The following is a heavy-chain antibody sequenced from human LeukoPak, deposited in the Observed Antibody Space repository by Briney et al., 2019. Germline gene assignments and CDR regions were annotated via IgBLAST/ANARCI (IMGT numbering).Heavy chain of an antibody. D-gene: IGHD2-21*02. CDR1: GGSISSYY. CDR2: IYYSGRP. V-gene: IGHV4-59*01. CDR3: ASGIGCGGDCYSIDY. Sequence: SETLSLTCTVSGGSISSYYWSWIRQPPGKGLEWIGYIYYSGRPNYNPSLKSRVTISVDTSKNQFSLKLSSVTAADTAVYYCASGIGCGGDCYSIDYWGQGTLVTVSS. J-gene: IGHJ4*02.